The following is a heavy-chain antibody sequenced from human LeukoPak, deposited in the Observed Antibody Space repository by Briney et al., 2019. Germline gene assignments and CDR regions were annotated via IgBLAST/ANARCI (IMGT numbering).Heavy chain of an antibody. D-gene: IGHD2-15*01. CDR1: GFTLSSYS. Sequence: PGGSLTLSCAASGFTLSSYSIYWVRQATGKGLEWVSSISSASTFIYYANSVRGRFTVSRDNAKNSLYLQMNSLRAEDTAVYYCARDCSGGSCYSYWGQGTLVTVCS. CDR3: ARDCSGGSCYSY. V-gene: IGHV3-21*01. J-gene: IGHJ4*02. CDR2: ISSASTFI.